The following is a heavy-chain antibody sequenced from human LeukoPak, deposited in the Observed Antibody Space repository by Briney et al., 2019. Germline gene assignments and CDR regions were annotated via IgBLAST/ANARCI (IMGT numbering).Heavy chain of an antibody. CDR3: AKDPIVFTSGDYYLGAFNI. CDR2: ISGGGGKT. CDR1: GFTFRSCA. V-gene: IGHV3-23*01. D-gene: IGHD2-21*02. J-gene: IGHJ3*02. Sequence: GGSLRLSCEATGFTFRSCAWSWVRQAPGKGLEWVSAISGGGGKTWYADSVKGRFTISRDNSKNTLYLQMNSLRAEDTALYYCAKDPIVFTSGDYYLGAFNIWGQGAMVTVSS.